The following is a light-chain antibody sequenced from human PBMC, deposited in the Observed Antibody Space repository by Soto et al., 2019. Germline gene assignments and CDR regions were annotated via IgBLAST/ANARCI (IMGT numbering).Light chain of an antibody. J-gene: IGKJ4*01. CDR1: QGINSY. CDR2: AAS. CDR3: QQSYSTPLT. V-gene: IGKV1-39*01. Sequence: DIKLSQSPFFLSASVGDRVTITCRASQGINSYLVWYQQKPGKAPKLLIYAASSLQSGVPSRFSGSGSGTDFTLTISSLQPEDFATYYCQQSYSTPLTFGGGTKVDIK.